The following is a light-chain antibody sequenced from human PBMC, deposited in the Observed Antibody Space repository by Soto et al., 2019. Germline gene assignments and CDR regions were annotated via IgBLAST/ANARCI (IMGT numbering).Light chain of an antibody. J-gene: IGKJ1*01. V-gene: IGKV3-20*01. CDR2: GAS. CDR3: QQYGSSPWT. Sequence: EIVLTHSPGTLSLYPGERATLSCRASQSVSSSYLAWYQQKPGQAPRPLIYGASSRAIGIPDRFSGSGSGTDFTLTISRLEPEDFAVYYCQQYGSSPWTFGQGTKV. CDR1: QSVSSSY.